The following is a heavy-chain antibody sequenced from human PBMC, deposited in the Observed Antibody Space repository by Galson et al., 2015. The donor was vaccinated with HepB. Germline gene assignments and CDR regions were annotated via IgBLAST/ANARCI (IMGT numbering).Heavy chain of an antibody. CDR2: IRSKAYGGTT. CDR3: TRDPCGGDFYLDY. V-gene: IGHV3-49*03. CDR1: GFTFGDYA. D-gene: IGHD2-21*01. J-gene: IGHJ4*02. Sequence: SLRLSCAASGFTFGDYAMNWFRQAPGKGLEWVGFIRSKAYGGTTEYAASVKGRFTISRDDSKSIAYLQMNSLKTEDTAVYYCTRDPCGGDFYLDYWGQGTLVTVSS.